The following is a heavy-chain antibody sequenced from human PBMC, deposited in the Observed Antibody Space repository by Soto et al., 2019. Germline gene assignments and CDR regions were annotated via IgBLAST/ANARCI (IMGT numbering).Heavy chain of an antibody. Sequence: SETLSLTCTVSGGSISSGGYYWSWIRQHPGKGLEWIGYIYYSGSTYYNPSLKSRVTISVDTSKNQFSLKLSSVTAADTAVYYCARDREGYCSGGSCYGTGVYDYWGQGTLVTVSS. J-gene: IGHJ4*02. D-gene: IGHD2-15*01. CDR3: ARDREGYCSGGSCYGTGVYDY. CDR1: GGSISSGGYY. CDR2: IYYSGST. V-gene: IGHV4-31*03.